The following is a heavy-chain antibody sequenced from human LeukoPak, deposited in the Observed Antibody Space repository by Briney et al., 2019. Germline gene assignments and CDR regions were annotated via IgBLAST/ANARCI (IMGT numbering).Heavy chain of an antibody. Sequence: SETLSLTCTVSGGSISSYYWSWLRQPPGKGLEWIGYIYYSGSTNYNPSLKSRVTISVDTSKNQFSLKLSSVTAADTAVYYCARGGNNWPNWFDPWGQGTLVTVSS. D-gene: IGHD1-1*01. J-gene: IGHJ5*02. V-gene: IGHV4-59*01. CDR3: ARGGNNWPNWFDP. CDR2: IYYSGST. CDR1: GGSISSYY.